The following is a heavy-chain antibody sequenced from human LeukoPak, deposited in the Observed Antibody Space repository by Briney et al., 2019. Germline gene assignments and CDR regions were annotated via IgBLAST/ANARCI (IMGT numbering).Heavy chain of an antibody. CDR2: IRSKANSYAT. CDR3: TRSGSPHYYYYYMDV. V-gene: IGHV3-73*01. D-gene: IGHD6-13*01. J-gene: IGHJ6*03. CDR1: GFTFSGSA. Sequence: GGSLRLSCAASGFTFSGSAMHWVRQASGEGLEWVGRIRSKANSYATAYAASVKGRFTIYRDDSKNTAYLQMNSLKTEDTAVYYCTRSGSPHYYYYYMDVWGKGTTVTISS.